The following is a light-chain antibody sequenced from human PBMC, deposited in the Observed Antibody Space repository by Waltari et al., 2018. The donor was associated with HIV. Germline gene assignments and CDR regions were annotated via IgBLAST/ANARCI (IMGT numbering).Light chain of an antibody. J-gene: IGLJ2*01. CDR1: QLGDKF. Sequence: SYELTPPPSVSVSPGPTASIPCHGDQLGDKFVCWYQQRPGQPPVLVMYQDSKRPSGIPERFSGSNSGNTATLTITGTQSMDEADYYCQAWDRSVVFGGGTKLTVL. CDR2: QDS. V-gene: IGLV3-1*01. CDR3: QAWDRSVV.